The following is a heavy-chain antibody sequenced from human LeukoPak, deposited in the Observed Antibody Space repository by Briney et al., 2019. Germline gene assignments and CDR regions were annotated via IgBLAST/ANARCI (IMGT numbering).Heavy chain of an antibody. J-gene: IGHJ4*02. CDR1: GFTFSSYW. CDR3: ARATTTPQRDYFDY. V-gene: IGHV3-74*01. D-gene: IGHD4-17*01. CDR2: INSDGSST. Sequence: GGSLILSCAASGFTFSSYWMHWVRQAPGKGLVWVSRINSDGSSTSYADSVKGRFTISRDNAKNTLYLQMNSLRAEDTAVYYCARATTTPQRDYFDYWGQGTLVTVSS.